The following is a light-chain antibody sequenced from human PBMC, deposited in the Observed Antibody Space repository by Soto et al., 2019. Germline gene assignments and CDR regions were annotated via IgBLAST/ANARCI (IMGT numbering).Light chain of an antibody. CDR3: QQYNSYSPT. J-gene: IGKJ1*01. CDR2: DAS. CDR1: QSASSW. V-gene: IGKV1-5*01. Sequence: EIQITESPSILSASVGDRVTITCRASQSASSWLAWYQQKPGQAPKLLIYDASSLESGVPSRFSGSGSGTEFTLTISSLQPDDFATYYCQQYNSYSPTFGQGTKVDI.